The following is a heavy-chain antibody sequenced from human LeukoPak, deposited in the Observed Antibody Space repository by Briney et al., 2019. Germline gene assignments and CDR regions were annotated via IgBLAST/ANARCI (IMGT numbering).Heavy chain of an antibody. CDR2: IIPILGLA. V-gene: IGHV1-69*04. CDR1: GGTFSSYT. D-gene: IGHD3-16*01. CDR3: ARDGGGARLYNWFDP. J-gene: IGHJ5*02. Sequence: SVKVSCKASGGTFSSYTISWVRQAPGQGLEWMGRIIPILGLANYAQKFQGRVTITADKSTSTAYMELSSLRSEDTAVYYCARDGGGARLYNWFDPWGQGTLVTVSS.